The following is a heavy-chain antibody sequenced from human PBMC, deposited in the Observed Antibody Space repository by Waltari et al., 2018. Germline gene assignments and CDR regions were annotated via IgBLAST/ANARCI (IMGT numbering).Heavy chain of an antibody. Sequence: QVQLVQSGAEVEKPGASVKVSCKASGYTFTNNDINWVRQAPGQGLEWMGWMNPNTGNPVYAQSFQGRVSMTRHISMATAYLELTGLTSDDTAVYYCARESRGDYALDLWGQGTVVTVSS. CDR2: MNPNTGNP. CDR3: ARESRGDYALDL. D-gene: IGHD4-17*01. V-gene: IGHV1-8*01. J-gene: IGHJ5*02. CDR1: GYTFTNND.